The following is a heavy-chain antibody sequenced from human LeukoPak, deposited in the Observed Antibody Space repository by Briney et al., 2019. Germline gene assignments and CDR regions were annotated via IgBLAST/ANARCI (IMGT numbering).Heavy chain of an antibody. CDR3: TGEGRPGWGYFDY. V-gene: IGHV3-49*04. CDR2: IRSKAYGGTT. J-gene: IGHJ4*02. D-gene: IGHD7-27*01. CDR1: GFTFGDYA. Sequence: GGSLRLSCTASGFTFGDYAMSWVRQAPGKGLEWVGFIRSKAYGGTTEYAASVKGRFAISRDDSKSIAYLQMNSLKTEDTAVYYCTGEGRPGWGYFDYWGQGTLVTVSS.